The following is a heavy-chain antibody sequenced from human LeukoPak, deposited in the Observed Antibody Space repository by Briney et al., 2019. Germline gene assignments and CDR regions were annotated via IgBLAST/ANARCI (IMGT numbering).Heavy chain of an antibody. CDR3: ARPSRIYSYGSRFDY. V-gene: IGHV4-34*01. Sequence: SETLSLTCAVYGGSFSGYYWSWIRQPPGKGLEWIGEINHSGSTNYNPSLKSRVTISVDTSKNQFSLKLSSVTAADTAVYYCARPSRIYSYGSRFDYWGQGTLVTVSS. J-gene: IGHJ4*02. D-gene: IGHD5-18*01. CDR2: INHSGST. CDR1: GGSFSGYY.